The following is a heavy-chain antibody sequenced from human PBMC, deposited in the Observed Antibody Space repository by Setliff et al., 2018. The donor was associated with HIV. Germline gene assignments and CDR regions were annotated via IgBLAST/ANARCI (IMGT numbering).Heavy chain of an antibody. CDR3: ASHQHNFTGYYYYYYYMAV. V-gene: IGHV4-59*10. Sequence: SETLSLTCAVYGGSFSGYYWSWIRQPPGKGLEWIGRIYTSGSTDYNPSLKSRLTISVDTPKNQFSLKLSSVTAADTAVYYCASHQHNFTGYYYYYYYMAVWGRGTMVTVSS. D-gene: IGHD3-9*01. J-gene: IGHJ6*03. CDR2: IYTSGST. CDR1: GGSFSGYY.